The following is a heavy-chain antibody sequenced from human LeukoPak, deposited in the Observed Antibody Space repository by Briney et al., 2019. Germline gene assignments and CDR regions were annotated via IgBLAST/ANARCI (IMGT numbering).Heavy chain of an antibody. J-gene: IGHJ5*02. CDR1: GGSISSSRYY. Sequence: PSETLSLTCTVSGGSISSSRYYWGWIRQPPGKGLEWIGRIYYSGSTYYNPSLKSRVTISVDTSKNQFSLKLSSVTAADTAVYYCARHLGPGDYVWGSYRYTVWFDPWGQGTLVTVSS. D-gene: IGHD3-16*02. V-gene: IGHV4-39*01. CDR3: ARHLGPGDYVWGSYRYTVWFDP. CDR2: IYYSGST.